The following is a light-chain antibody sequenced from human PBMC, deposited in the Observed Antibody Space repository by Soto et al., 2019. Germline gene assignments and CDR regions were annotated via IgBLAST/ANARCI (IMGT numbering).Light chain of an antibody. J-gene: IGLJ1*01. V-gene: IGLV1-44*01. Sequence: QSHLTQPPSASGTPAPMVNISCSGSNSNLGSTTLNWYQQLPGTAPKLLIYSNYQRPSGVPDRFSGSKSGTSASLAISGLQSEDEADYYCSAWDASLNGYVFGTGTKVT. CDR1: NSNLGSTT. CDR2: SNY. CDR3: SAWDASLNGYV.